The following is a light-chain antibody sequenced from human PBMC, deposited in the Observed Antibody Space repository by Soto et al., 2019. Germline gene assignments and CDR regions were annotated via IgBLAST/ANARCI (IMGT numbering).Light chain of an antibody. J-gene: IGKJ1*01. CDR3: QQYNNWWT. V-gene: IGKV3-15*01. Sequence: EIVLTQSPDTLSLSPGESSTLSCRASQSVSSNLAWYQQKPGQAPRLLIYGASTRATGIPARFSGSGSGTEFTLTISSLQSEDFAVYYCQQYNNWWTFGQGTKVDI. CDR1: QSVSSN. CDR2: GAS.